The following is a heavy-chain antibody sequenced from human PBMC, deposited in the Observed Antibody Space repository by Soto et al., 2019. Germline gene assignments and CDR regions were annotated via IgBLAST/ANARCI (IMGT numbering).Heavy chain of an antibody. Sequence: QLQLQESGPGLVKPSETLSLTCSVSGGSISSNDYYWAWIRQPPGKGLEYIGSIFYTGSTYYNPSLKGRVPISVDTSKNQFSLRLKSVTAADTAVYYCARLAYGSGSYLDYWGQGTLVTVSS. CDR2: IFYTGST. CDR3: ARLAYGSGSYLDY. V-gene: IGHV4-39*01. D-gene: IGHD3-10*01. CDR1: GGSISSNDYY. J-gene: IGHJ4*02.